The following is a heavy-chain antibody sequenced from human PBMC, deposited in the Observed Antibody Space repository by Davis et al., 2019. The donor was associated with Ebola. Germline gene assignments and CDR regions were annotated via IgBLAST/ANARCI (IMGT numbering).Heavy chain of an antibody. Sequence: KVSCQGSRYSFTSYWISWVRQMPGKGLAWMGIIYPGDSDTRYSPSFQGQVTISADKSISTAYLQWSSLKASDTAMYYCARGSIGVVIRWFDPWGQGTLVTVSS. CDR2: IYPGDSDT. J-gene: IGHJ5*02. CDR3: ARGSIGVVIRWFDP. D-gene: IGHD3-3*01. CDR1: RYSFTSYW. V-gene: IGHV5-51*01.